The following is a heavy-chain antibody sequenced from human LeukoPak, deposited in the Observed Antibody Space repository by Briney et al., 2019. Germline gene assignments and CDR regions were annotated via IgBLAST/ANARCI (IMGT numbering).Heavy chain of an antibody. Sequence: ASVKVSCKASGGTFSSYAISWVRQAPGQGLEWMGRIIPIFGTANYAQKFQGRVTITADKSTSTAYMELSSLRSEDTAVYYCARVGLGDGLPNAFDIRGQGTMVTVSS. CDR3: ARVGLGDGLPNAFDI. CDR1: GGTFSSYA. J-gene: IGHJ3*02. D-gene: IGHD3-10*01. V-gene: IGHV1-69*06. CDR2: IIPIFGTA.